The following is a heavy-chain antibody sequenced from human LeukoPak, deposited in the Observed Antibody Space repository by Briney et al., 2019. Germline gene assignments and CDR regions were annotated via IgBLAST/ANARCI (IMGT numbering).Heavy chain of an antibody. J-gene: IGHJ4*02. CDR2: INQDGSGK. CDR1: GFTFSNYW. V-gene: IGHV3-7*01. Sequence: GGSLRLSCAASGFTFSNYWMSWVRRAPGKGLECVANINQDGSGKYYVDSVKGRFTISRDNAKNSLYLQMNSLRVDDTAVYYCALLYGSQTKIDCWGQGTRVTVSS. CDR3: ALLYGSQTKIDC. D-gene: IGHD6-13*01.